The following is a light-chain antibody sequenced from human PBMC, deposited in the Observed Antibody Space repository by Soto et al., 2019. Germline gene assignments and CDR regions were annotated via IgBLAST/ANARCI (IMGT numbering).Light chain of an antibody. CDR2: DVS. J-gene: IGLJ2*01. Sequence: QSVLTQPRSVSGSPGQSVTISCTENSSDVGGYTFVSWYQQRPGKAPKLMIYDVSKRPSGVPDRFSGSKSGNTASLTISGLLDEEEAADYCCSYSGTKSVAVLFGGGTKLTVL. V-gene: IGLV2-11*01. CDR3: CSYSGTKSVAVL. CDR1: SSDVGGYTF.